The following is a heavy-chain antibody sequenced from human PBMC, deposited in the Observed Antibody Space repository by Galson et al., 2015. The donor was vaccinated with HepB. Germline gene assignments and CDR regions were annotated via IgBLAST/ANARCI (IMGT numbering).Heavy chain of an antibody. V-gene: IGHV3-23*01. CDR1: GFTFTSFA. Sequence: SLRLSCAASGFTFTSFAMSWVRQAPGKGLEWVSAINGIGDATYYIASVKGRFTISRDNAKNSLYLQMNSLRAEDTAVYFRARDGYSSSWYDYDYYYYVDVWGKGTTVTVSS. CDR2: INGIGDAT. J-gene: IGHJ6*03. CDR3: ARDGYSSSWYDYDYYYYVDV. D-gene: IGHD6-13*01.